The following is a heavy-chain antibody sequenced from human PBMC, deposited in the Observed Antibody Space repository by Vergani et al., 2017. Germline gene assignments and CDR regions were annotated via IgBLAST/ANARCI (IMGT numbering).Heavy chain of an antibody. CDR1: GGSISSYY. D-gene: IGHD3-10*01. CDR3: AREVGSYYGSD. V-gene: IGHV4-59*13. Sequence: QVQLQESGPGLVKPSETLSLTCIVSGGSISSYYWRWIRQPPGKGLDWIGYIYYTGSTNYNPSLKSRVTISVDTSKNQFSLKLSSVTAADTAVYYCAREVGSYYGSDWGQGTLVTVSS. CDR2: IYYTGST. J-gene: IGHJ4*02.